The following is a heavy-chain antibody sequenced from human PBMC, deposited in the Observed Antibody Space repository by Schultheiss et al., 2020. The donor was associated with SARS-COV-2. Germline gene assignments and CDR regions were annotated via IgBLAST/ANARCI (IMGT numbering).Heavy chain of an antibody. J-gene: IGHJ5*02. V-gene: IGHV4-39*01. Sequence: SETLSLTCTVSGGSISSSSYYWGWIRQHPGKGLEWIGYIYYSGSTYYNPSLKSRVTISVDTSKNQFSLKLSSVTAADTAVYYCASDYGRNNWFDPWGQGTLVTVSS. D-gene: IGHD4-17*01. CDR3: ASDYGRNNWFDP. CDR1: GGSISSSSYY. CDR2: IYYSGST.